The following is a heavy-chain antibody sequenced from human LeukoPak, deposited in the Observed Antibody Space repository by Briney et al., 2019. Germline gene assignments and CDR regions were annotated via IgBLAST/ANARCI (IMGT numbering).Heavy chain of an antibody. CDR1: GYTLTELS. V-gene: IGHV1-24*01. J-gene: IGHJ6*02. CDR2: FDPEDGET. Sequence: ASVKVSCKVSGYTLTELSMHWVRQAPGKGLEWMGGFDPEDGETIYAQKFQGRVTMTEDASTDTAYMELSSLRSEDTAVYYCATVSKWLVRTGPVWGQGTTVTVSS. CDR3: ATVSKWLVRTGPV. D-gene: IGHD6-19*01.